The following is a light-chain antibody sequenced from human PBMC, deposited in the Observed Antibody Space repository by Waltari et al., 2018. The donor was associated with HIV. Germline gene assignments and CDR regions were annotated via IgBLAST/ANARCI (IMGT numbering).Light chain of an antibody. CDR2: HDN. CDR1: NLPRQS. V-gene: IGLV3-25*02. J-gene: IGLJ2*01. CDR3: QSAAYSGTFEV. Sequence: YELTQPPSLSVSPGQKATITCSTNNLPRQSAYWYHQKRGEATVAVIYHDNTSPSGSPERFDVSTSGSTITLTITGGQPEEEGDYYCQSAAYSGTFEVFGGGTRLTVL.